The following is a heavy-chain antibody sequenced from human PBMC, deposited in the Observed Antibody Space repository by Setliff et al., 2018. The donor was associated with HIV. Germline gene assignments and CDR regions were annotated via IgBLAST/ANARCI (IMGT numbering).Heavy chain of an antibody. D-gene: IGHD3-22*01. J-gene: IGHJ4*02. V-gene: IGHV4-61*01. CDR1: GGSVSDTSYY. CDR2: IYSTGDT. CDR3: ARVRLSMIMMVDYFDQ. Sequence: ETLSLTCTVSGGSVSDTSYYWSWIRQPPGKGLEWVGHIYSTGDTNYNPSLKGRVTLSADTPKNQLSLSLTSVTAADTAVYYCARVRLSMIMMVDYFDQWGQGTLVTVSS.